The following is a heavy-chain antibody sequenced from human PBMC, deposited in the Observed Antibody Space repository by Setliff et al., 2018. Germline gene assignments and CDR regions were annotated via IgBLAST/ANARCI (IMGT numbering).Heavy chain of an antibody. V-gene: IGHV5-10-1*04. D-gene: IGHD6-13*01. CDR3: ARHRGRAAAGTCFDI. CDR1: GYNFGTYW. CDR2: IDPSDSYT. Sequence: GESLKISCKGSGYNFGTYWINWVRQMPGRGLEWMGRIDPSDSYTNYNPSFQGQVTISADKSISTAYLQWSSLKASDTAIYYCARHRGRAAAGTCFDIWGQGTLVTVS. J-gene: IGHJ4*02.